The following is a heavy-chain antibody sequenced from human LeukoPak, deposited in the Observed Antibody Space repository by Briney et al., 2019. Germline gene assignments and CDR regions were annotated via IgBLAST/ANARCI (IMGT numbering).Heavy chain of an antibody. CDR2: IYHSGST. V-gene: IGHV4-38-2*02. Sequence: SETLSLTCTVSGYSISSGYYWGWIRQPPGKGLEWIGSIYHSGSTYYNPSLKSRVTISVDTSKNQFSLKLSSVAAADTAVYYCARDHGSGSYYYYYYMDVWGKGTTVTISS. D-gene: IGHD3-10*01. CDR1: GYSISSGYY. J-gene: IGHJ6*03. CDR3: ARDHGSGSYYYYYYMDV.